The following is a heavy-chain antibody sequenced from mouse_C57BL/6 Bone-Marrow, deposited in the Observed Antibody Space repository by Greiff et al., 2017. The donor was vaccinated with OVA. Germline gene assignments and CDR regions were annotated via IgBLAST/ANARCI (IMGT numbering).Heavy chain of an antibody. J-gene: IGHJ3*01. Sequence: QVQLKESGPGLVAPSQSLSITCTVSGFSLTSYGVSWVRQPPGKGLEWLGVIWGDGSTNYHSALISRLSISKDNSKSQVFLKLNSLRTDDTATYYCASSTMVTTRAWFAYWGQGTLVTVSA. CDR2: IWGDGST. D-gene: IGHD2-2*01. CDR1: GFSLTSYG. V-gene: IGHV2-3*01. CDR3: ASSTMVTTRAWFAY.